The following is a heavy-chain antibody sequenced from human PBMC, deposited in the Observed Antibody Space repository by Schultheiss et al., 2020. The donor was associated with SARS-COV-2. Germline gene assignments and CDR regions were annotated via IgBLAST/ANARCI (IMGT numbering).Heavy chain of an antibody. CDR1: GGSFSGYY. J-gene: IGHJ6*02. V-gene: IGHV4-59*01. Sequence: GSLRLSCAVYGGSFSGYYWSWIRQPPGQGLEWIAYIYYSGSINYNPSLKSRVTISVDTSKNQFSLKLSSVTAADTAVYYCARFHSSSWYPYYYYGMDVWGQGTTVTVSS. CDR3: ARFHSSSWYPYYYYGMDV. D-gene: IGHD6-13*01. CDR2: IYYSGSI.